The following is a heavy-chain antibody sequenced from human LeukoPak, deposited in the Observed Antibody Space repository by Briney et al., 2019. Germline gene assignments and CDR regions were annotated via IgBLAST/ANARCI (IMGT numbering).Heavy chain of an antibody. V-gene: IGHV3-21*01. D-gene: IGHD3-10*01. J-gene: IGHJ4*02. CDR3: ARPLSSGSPQGLPTSPHLDY. CDR1: GFVFNTYS. Sequence: PGGSLRLSCAASGFVFNTYSMNWVRQAPGKGLEWVSSISSTTSYIFYADSVKGRFTISRDNAKNSLHLQMTSLRAEDTAVYYCARPLSSGSPQGLPTSPHLDYWGQGTLVTVSS. CDR2: ISSTTSYI.